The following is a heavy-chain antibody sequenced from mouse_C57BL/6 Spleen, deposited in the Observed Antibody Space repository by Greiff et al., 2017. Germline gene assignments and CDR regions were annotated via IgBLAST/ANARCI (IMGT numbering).Heavy chain of an antibody. Sequence: VQLKESGGGLVQPGGSMKLSCVASGFTFSNYWMNWVRQSPEKGLEWVAQIRLKSDNYATHYAESVKGRFTISRDDSKSSVYLQMNNLRAEDTGIYYCTESYYDYDSGFDYWGQGTTLTVSS. CDR2: IRLKSDNYAT. D-gene: IGHD2-4*01. J-gene: IGHJ2*01. CDR3: TESYYDYDSGFDY. V-gene: IGHV6-3*01. CDR1: GFTFSNYW.